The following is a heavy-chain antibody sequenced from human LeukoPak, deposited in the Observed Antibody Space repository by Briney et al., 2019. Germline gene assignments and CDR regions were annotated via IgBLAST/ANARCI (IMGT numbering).Heavy chain of an antibody. D-gene: IGHD4-17*01. Sequence: PGGSLRLSCAASGFSFSGYGMHWIRQVPGKGLEWVSFVRYDGSAKFYTDSVKGRFAISRDNSKNTLSLQMNRLRDEDMAVYYCAALHTGTFIDYWGQGTLVTVSS. CDR2: VRYDGSAK. V-gene: IGHV3-30*02. CDR1: GFSFSGYG. J-gene: IGHJ4*02. CDR3: AALHTGTFIDY.